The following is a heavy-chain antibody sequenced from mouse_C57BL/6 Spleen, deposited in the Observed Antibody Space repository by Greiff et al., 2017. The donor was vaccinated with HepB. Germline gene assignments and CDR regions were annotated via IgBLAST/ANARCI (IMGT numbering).Heavy chain of an antibody. J-gene: IGHJ4*01. CDR3: TRRPPLAMDY. V-gene: IGHV1-15*01. CDR2: IDPETGGT. Sequence: QVQLQQSGAELVRPGASVTLSCKASGYTFTDYEMHWVKQTPVHGLEWIGAIDPETGGTAYNQKFKGKAILTADKSSSTAYMELRSLTSEDSAVYYGTRRPPLAMDYWGQGTSVTVSS. CDR1: GYTFTDYE. D-gene: IGHD6-1*01.